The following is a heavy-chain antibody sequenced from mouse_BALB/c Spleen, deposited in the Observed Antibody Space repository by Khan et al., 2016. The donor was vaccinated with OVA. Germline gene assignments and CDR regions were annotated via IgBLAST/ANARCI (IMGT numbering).Heavy chain of an antibody. CDR1: GYTFTDYY. D-gene: IGHD1-2*01. Sequence: QVQLQQSGAELARPGASVKLSCKASGYTFTDYYINWVKQRTGQGLEWIGEISPGRGDTYYHERFKGKATLTADKSSSTAYMQLGSLTSEASAVYFCARRNYFGYTFAYWGQGTLVTVSA. CDR2: ISPGRGDT. V-gene: IGHV1-77*01. CDR3: ARRNYFGYTFAY. J-gene: IGHJ3*01.